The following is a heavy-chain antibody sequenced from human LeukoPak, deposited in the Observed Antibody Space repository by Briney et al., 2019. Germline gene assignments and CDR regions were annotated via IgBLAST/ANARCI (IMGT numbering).Heavy chain of an antibody. D-gene: IGHD2-2*01. CDR2: ISGSGGST. Sequence: PGGSLRLSCAASGFTFSSYAMSWVRQAPGKGLECVSAISGSGGSTYYADSVKGRFTISRDNSKNTLYLQMNSLRAEDTAVYYCAKGLYQLLFSSDYGMDVWGQGTTVTVSS. CDR3: AKGLYQLLFSSDYGMDV. V-gene: IGHV3-23*01. J-gene: IGHJ6*02. CDR1: GFTFSSYA.